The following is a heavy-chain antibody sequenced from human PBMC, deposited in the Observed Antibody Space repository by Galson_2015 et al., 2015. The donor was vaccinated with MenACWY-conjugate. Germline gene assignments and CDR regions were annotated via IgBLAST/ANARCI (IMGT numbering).Heavy chain of an antibody. CDR1: GGSISSHY. J-gene: IGHJ4*02. Sequence: ATLSLTCTVSGGSISSHYWRWFRQPPGKGLEWIAYISDTGSHTNNPSLKSPITMSANKSNNQFSLRLISETAADTAVYYCARIPTCGSSFGYFDYWGQGTLVAVSS. V-gene: IGHV4-59*08. CDR3: ARIPTCGSSFGYFDY. D-gene: IGHD5-18*01. CDR2: ISDTGSH.